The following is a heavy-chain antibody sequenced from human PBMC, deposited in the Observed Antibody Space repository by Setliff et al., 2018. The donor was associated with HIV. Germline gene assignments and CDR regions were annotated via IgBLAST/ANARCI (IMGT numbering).Heavy chain of an antibody. CDR3: ARERGGVTMIVVVNDAFDI. J-gene: IGHJ3*02. Sequence: ASVKVSCKASGDTFTNYAMNWVRQAPGQGLEWMGWINTNTGNPMYAQGFTGRFVFSLDTSASTAYLQISSLKAEDTAVYYCARERGGVTMIVVVNDAFDIWGQGTMVTVSS. D-gene: IGHD3-22*01. CDR2: INTNTGNP. CDR1: GDTFTNYA. V-gene: IGHV7-4-1*02.